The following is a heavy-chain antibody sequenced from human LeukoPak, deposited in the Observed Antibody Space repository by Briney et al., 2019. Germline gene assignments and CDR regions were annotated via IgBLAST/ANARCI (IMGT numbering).Heavy chain of an antibody. D-gene: IGHD2-2*01. CDR3: ANLPAAINNDY. CDR1: GFTFSSYG. V-gene: IGHV3-30*02. CDR2: IRYDGSNK. J-gene: IGHJ4*02. Sequence: PGGSLRLSCAASGFTFSSYGMHWVRQAPGKGLEWVAFIRYDGSNKYYADSVKGRFTISRDNSKHTLHLQMNRLRAEDTAVYYCANLPAAINNDYWGQGTLVTVSS.